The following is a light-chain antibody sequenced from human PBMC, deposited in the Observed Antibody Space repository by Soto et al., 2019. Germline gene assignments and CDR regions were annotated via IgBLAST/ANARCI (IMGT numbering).Light chain of an antibody. J-gene: IGKJ1*01. Sequence: EIVMTQSPGTLSVSPGERATLSCRASETLNTNLAWYQQRPEQAPRLLIYGAATRATGVPDRSADSGSGTDFTPTISSVQFEDFAVNFCQQDKNWPPWAFGQVTKVDI. CDR1: ETLNTN. CDR2: GAA. V-gene: IGKV3-15*01. CDR3: QQDKNWPPWA.